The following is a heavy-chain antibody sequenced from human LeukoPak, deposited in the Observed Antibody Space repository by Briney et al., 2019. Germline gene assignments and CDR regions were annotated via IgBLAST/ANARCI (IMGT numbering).Heavy chain of an antibody. CDR2: INPSGGST. Sequence: ASVKVSCKASGYTFTSYYMHWVRQAPGQGLEWMGIINPSGGSTSYAQKLQGRVTMTTDTSTSTAYMELRSLRSDDTAVYYCARDPKSPYYFDYWGQGTLVTVSS. CDR1: GYTFTSYY. J-gene: IGHJ4*02. CDR3: ARDPKSPYYFDY. V-gene: IGHV1-46*01.